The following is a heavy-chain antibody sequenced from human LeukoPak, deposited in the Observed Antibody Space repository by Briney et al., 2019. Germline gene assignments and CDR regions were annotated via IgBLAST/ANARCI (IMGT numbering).Heavy chain of an antibody. D-gene: IGHD3/OR15-3a*01. CDR1: GAFINNYY. J-gene: IGHJ4*02. V-gene: IGHV4-34*01. CDR3: ARVSNFWTAYYDY. CDR2: INHSGGT. Sequence: SETLSLTCTVSGAFINNYYWSWIRQPPGKGLEWIGEINHSGGTYYKPSLNSRVTMSVDTSKKQFSLRLSSVTAADTAVYYCARVSNFWTAYYDYWGQGALVTVSS.